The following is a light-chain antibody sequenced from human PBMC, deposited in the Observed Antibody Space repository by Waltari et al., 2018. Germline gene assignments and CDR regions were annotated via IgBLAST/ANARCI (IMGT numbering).Light chain of an antibody. CDR3: HHYGGSLPNT. J-gene: IGKJ2*01. CDR1: QSVDNTY. CDR2: AAS. V-gene: IGKV3-20*01. Sequence: EIVLTQSQGSLSLSPGERANLSCRASQSVDNTYLAWYQKKPGQAPRLLIFAASSRATGIPYRFSGCGSGTDFTLTISRLEPEDFAVYYCHHYGGSLPNTFGQGTKLEIK.